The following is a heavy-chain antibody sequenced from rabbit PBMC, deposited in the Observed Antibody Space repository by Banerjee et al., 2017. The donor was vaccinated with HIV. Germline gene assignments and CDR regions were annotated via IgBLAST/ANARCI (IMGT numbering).Heavy chain of an antibody. CDR1: GFSYSGGYD. J-gene: IGHJ3*01. CDR2: IYTGHYGT. Sequence: QSLEESGGDLVKPGASLTLTCKASGFSYSGGYDVCWVRQAPGKGLEWIGCIYTGHYGTYYANGAKARFSVSKSSSTTVTLQMTSLTAADTATYFCARDVIWGDWELWGQGTLVTVS. D-gene: IGHD4-1*01. CDR3: ARDVIWGDWEL. V-gene: IGHV1S40*01.